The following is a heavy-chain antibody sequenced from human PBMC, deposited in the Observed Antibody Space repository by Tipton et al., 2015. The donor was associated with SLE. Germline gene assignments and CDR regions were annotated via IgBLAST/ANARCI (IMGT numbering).Heavy chain of an antibody. Sequence: SLRLSCAASGFTFSSYWMSWVRQAPGKGLEWVANLKQDESEKYYVDSVRGRFTISRDNAKNSLYLQMSSLRAEDTAVYYCARSGSSSYSYYFDYWGQGTLVTVSS. CDR2: LKQDESEK. J-gene: IGHJ4*02. D-gene: IGHD6-6*01. V-gene: IGHV3-7*01. CDR1: GFTFSSYW. CDR3: ARSGSSSYSYYFDY.